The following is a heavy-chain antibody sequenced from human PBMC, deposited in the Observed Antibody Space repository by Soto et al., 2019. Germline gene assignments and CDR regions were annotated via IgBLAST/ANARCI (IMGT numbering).Heavy chain of an antibody. J-gene: IGHJ5*02. CDR3: ARQGSNNWFDP. V-gene: IGHV5-51*01. CDR1: GYSFTNYW. Sequence: GESLKISCKASGYSFTNYWIGCVRQMPGKGLEWMGLVYPGDSDTRYSPSFQGQVTISADKSISTAYLQWGSLKASDTAMYYCARQGSNNWFDPWGQGTLVTVSS. CDR2: VYPGDSDT.